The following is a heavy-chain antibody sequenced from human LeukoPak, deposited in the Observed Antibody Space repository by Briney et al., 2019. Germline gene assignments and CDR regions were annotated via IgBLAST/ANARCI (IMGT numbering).Heavy chain of an antibody. D-gene: IGHD3-10*01. V-gene: IGHV4-59*08. CDR1: GGSISSYY. CDR3: ARGTYYYGSGSYYTE. CDR2: IYYSGST. J-gene: IGHJ4*02. Sequence: PSETLSLTCTVSGGSISSYYWSWIRQPPGKGLEWIGYIYYSGSTNHNPSLKSRVTISVDTSKNQFSLKLSSVTAADTAVYYCARGTYYYGSGSYYTEWGQGTLVTVSS.